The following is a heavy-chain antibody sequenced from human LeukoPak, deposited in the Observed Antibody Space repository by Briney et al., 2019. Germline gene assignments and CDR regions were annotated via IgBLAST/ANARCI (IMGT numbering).Heavy chain of an antibody. CDR3: ASIPGIAAAHKNWFDP. CDR2: ISSSSSYI. Sequence: PGGSLRLSCAASGFTFSSYTMNWVRQAPGKGLEWVSSISSSSSYIYYADSVKGRFTISRDNAKNSLYLQMNSLRAEDTAVYYCASIPGIAAAHKNWFDPWGQGTLVTVSS. J-gene: IGHJ5*02. D-gene: IGHD6-13*01. V-gene: IGHV3-21*01. CDR1: GFTFSSYT.